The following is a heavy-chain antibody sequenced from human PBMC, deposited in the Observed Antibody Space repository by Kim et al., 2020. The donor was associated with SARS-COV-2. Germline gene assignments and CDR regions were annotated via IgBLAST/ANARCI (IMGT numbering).Heavy chain of an antibody. Sequence: SQTLSLSCAISGDSVSSNIAAWNRIRQSPSRGLEWLGRTYYRSRWIYGYAVSVKSRITINPDTSKNQFSLQLNSVTPDDTAVYYCTRAICSTSSCHFDYWGQGSLVTVSS. CDR3: TRAICSTSSCHFDY. D-gene: IGHD2-2*01. CDR2: TYYRSRWIY. V-gene: IGHV6-1*01. J-gene: IGHJ4*02. CDR1: GDSVSSNIAA.